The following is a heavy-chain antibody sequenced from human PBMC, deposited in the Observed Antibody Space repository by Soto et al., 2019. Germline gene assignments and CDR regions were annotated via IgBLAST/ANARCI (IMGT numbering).Heavy chain of an antibody. CDR2: IYYSGST. CDR1: GGSISSGGYY. Sequence: SETLSLTXTVSGGSISSGGYYWSWIRQHPGKGLEWIGYIYYSGSTYYNPSLKSRVTISVDTSKNQFSLKLSSVTAADTAVYYCARVPYYYDGNDYWGQGTLVTVS. D-gene: IGHD3-22*01. V-gene: IGHV4-31*03. CDR3: ARVPYYYDGNDY. J-gene: IGHJ4*02.